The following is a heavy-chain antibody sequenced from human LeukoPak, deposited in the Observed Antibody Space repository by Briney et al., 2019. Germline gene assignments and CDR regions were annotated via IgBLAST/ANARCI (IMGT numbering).Heavy chain of an antibody. J-gene: IGHJ4*02. Sequence: GGSLRLSCVVSGFTFSNFWMHWVRQAPGKGLVWVSRINSDGSSTIYADSVKGRFTISRDNAKNLLYLQMNSLRAGDTAIYYCVRDQDEDRGSTTFDRWGQGTLVTVSS. V-gene: IGHV3-74*01. CDR2: INSDGSST. CDR1: GFTFSNFW. CDR3: VRDQDEDRGSTTFDR. D-gene: IGHD1-26*01.